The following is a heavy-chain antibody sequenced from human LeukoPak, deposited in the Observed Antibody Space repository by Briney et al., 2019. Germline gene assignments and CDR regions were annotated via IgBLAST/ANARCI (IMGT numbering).Heavy chain of an antibody. CDR2: INPNSGGT. Sequence: GASVKVSCKASGYTLTGYYMHWVRQAPGQGLEWMGWINPNSGGTNYAQKFQGRVTMTRDTSISTAYMELSRLRSDDTAVYYCARAPGGYSSSWYSIDYWGQGTLVTVSS. V-gene: IGHV1-2*02. CDR3: ARAPGGYSSSWYSIDY. J-gene: IGHJ4*02. D-gene: IGHD6-13*01. CDR1: GYTLTGYY.